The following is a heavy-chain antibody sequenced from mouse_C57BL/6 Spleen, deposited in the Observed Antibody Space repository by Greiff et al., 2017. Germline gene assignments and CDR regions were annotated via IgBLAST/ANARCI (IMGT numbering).Heavy chain of an antibody. J-gene: IGHJ4*01. D-gene: IGHD1-3*01. CDR1: GFSLTSYA. Sequence: VHLVESGPGLVAPSQSLSITCTVSGFSLTSYAISWVRQPPGKGLEWLGVIWTGGGPNYNSALKSRLSISKDNSKSQIFLKMNSLQTDDTARYYCARKRLDSGAMDYWGQGTSVTVSS. V-gene: IGHV2-9-1*01. CDR3: ARKRLDSGAMDY. CDR2: IWTGGGP.